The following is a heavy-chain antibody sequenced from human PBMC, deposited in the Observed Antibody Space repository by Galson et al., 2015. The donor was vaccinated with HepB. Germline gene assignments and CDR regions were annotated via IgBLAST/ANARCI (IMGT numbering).Heavy chain of an antibody. CDR3: ARDNGYSGYGGFDY. CDR1: GDSVSSNSAA. V-gene: IGHV6-1*01. J-gene: IGHJ4*02. D-gene: IGHD5-12*01. Sequence: CAISGDSVSSNSAAWNWIRQSPSRDLKWLGRTYYRSKWYNDYAVSVKSRITINPDTSKNQFSLQLNSVTPEDTAVYYCARDNGYSGYGGFDYWGQGTLVTVSS. CDR2: TYYRSKWYN.